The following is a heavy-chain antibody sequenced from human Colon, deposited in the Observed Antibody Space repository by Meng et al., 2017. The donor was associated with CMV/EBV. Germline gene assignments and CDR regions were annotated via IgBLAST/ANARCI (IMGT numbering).Heavy chain of an antibody. Sequence: GESLKISCAASGFMFEDYTMHWVRQIPGKGPEWVSLISWDGARTHYRDSVKGRFTISRDNSINSLYLEMNSLTTEDTALYYCAKTTIRKQLLSVYFDFWGQGTLVTVSS. V-gene: IGHV3-43*01. J-gene: IGHJ4*02. D-gene: IGHD1-1*01. CDR2: ISWDGART. CDR1: GFMFEDYT. CDR3: AKTTIRKQLLSVYFDF.